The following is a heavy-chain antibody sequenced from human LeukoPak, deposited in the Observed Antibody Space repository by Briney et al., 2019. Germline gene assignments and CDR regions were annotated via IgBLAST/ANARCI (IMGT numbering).Heavy chain of an antibody. CDR1: GFTFSSYS. J-gene: IGHJ4*02. Sequence: GGSLRLSCAASGFTFSSYSMNWVRQAPGKGLEWVSSISSSGSYIYYADSVKGRFTISRDNAKNSLYLQMNSLRGEDMALYYCAKGLVGSSIADFFDYWGQGILVTVSS. V-gene: IGHV3-21*04. CDR2: ISSSGSYI. D-gene: IGHD6-6*01. CDR3: AKGLVGSSIADFFDY.